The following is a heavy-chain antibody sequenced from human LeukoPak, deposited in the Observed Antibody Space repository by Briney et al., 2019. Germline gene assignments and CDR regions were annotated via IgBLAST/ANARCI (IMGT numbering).Heavy chain of an antibody. D-gene: IGHD3-10*01. J-gene: IGHJ4*02. V-gene: IGHV3-30*01. Sequence: GGSLRLSCVASGFTFGNHYMGWVRQAPGKGLEWVSLISSGGTYEYYADSVKGRFTISRDNSKNTLYLQLNSLRAEDTAVYYCARDSTYYYDSGSSGPHYFDNWGQGTLVTVSS. CDR2: ISSGGTYE. CDR3: ARDSTYYYDSGSSGPHYFDN. CDR1: GFTFGNHY.